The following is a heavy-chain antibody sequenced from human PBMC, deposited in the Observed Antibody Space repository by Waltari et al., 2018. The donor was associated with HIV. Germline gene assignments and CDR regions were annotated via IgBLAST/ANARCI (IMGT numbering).Heavy chain of an antibody. CDR3: AKGNYDILTRGVAFDI. D-gene: IGHD3-9*01. J-gene: IGHJ3*02. Sequence: APGKGLEWVAVISYDGSNKYYADSVKGRFTISRDNSKNTLYLQMNSLRPEDTAVYYCAKGNYDILTRGVAFDIWGQGTMVTVSS. V-gene: IGHV3-30*18. CDR2: ISYDGSNK.